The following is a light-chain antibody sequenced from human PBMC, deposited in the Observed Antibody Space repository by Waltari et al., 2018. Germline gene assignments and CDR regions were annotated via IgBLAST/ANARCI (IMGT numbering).Light chain of an antibody. CDR3: QEYGSSPSWT. CDR2: DAS. J-gene: IGKJ1*01. V-gene: IGKV3-20*01. CDR1: QSVSGNF. Sequence: EIVLTQSPDTVSLSPGERATVSCRASQSVSGNFLAWYQHKPGQAPRLLMYDASTRLTGVPDRFSGSGSGTDFTLTISRLEPEGFAVYYCQEYGSSPSWTFGQGTKVELK.